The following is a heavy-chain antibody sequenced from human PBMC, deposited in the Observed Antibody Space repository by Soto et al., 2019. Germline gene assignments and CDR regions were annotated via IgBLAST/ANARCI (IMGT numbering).Heavy chain of an antibody. V-gene: IGHV1-18*04. CDR3: ARDDSSGYYVLPLDY. D-gene: IGHD3-22*01. Sequence: QVQLVQSGAEVKKPGASVKVSCKASGYTFTSYGISWVRQAPGQGLEWMGWISAYNGNTNFAQKFQDRVTMTTDTSTSTAYMELRSLRSDDTAVYYCARDDSSGYYVLPLDYWGQGTLVTVSS. CDR1: GYTFTSYG. J-gene: IGHJ4*02. CDR2: ISAYNGNT.